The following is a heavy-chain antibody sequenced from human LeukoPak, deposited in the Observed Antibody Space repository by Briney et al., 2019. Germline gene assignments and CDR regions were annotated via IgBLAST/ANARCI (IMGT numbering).Heavy chain of an antibody. CDR3: ARTAYSDYSLGF. J-gene: IGHJ4*02. D-gene: IGHD5-12*01. V-gene: IGHV3-74*01. CDR2: ISSDGVST. CDR1: GFTFSNYW. Sequence: GASLRLSCAASGFTFSNYWMHWVRQAPGKGLVWVSRISSDGVSTSYADSVKGRFTISRDNAKNTLYLQMNSLRAEDTAVYYCARTAYSDYSLGFWGQGTLVTVSS.